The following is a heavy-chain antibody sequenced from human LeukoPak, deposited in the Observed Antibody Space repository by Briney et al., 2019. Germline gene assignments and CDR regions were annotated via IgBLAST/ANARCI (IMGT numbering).Heavy chain of an antibody. CDR1: GYSFTSYW. CDR3: AGHLYYYDSSGYYYRGAFDI. V-gene: IGHV5-51*01. D-gene: IGHD3-22*01. Sequence: GESLKISCKGSGYSFTSYWIGWVRQMPGKGLEWMGIIYPGDSDTRYSPSFQGQVTISADKSISTAYLQWSSLKASDTAMYYCAGHLYYYDSSGYYYRGAFDIWGQGTMVTVSS. J-gene: IGHJ3*02. CDR2: IYPGDSDT.